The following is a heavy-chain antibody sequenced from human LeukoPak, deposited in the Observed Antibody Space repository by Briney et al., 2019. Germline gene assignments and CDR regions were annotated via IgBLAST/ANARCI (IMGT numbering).Heavy chain of an antibody. CDR2: IYYSGST. CDR3: ARGGRWLQFGADWFDP. J-gene: IGHJ5*02. Sequence: SETLSLTCTVSGGSISSYYGSWIRQPPGKGLEWIGYIYYSGSTNYNPSLKSRVTISVDTSKNQFSLKLSSVTAADTAVYSCARGGRWLQFGADWFDPWGQGTLVTVSS. V-gene: IGHV4-59*01. CDR1: GGSISSYY. D-gene: IGHD5-24*01.